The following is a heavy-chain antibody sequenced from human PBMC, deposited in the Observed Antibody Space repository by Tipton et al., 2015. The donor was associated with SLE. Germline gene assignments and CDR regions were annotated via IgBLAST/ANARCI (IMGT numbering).Heavy chain of an antibody. D-gene: IGHD5-12*01. CDR1: GFTFSSYW. Sequence: SLRLSCAASGFTFSSYWMHWVRQAPGKGLVWVSRINSDGSSTSYADSVKGRFTISRDNAKNTMYLQTNSLRAEDTAVYYCAKDESEEVAADWFDPRGQGILVTVSS. J-gene: IGHJ5*02. CDR2: INSDGSST. V-gene: IGHV3-74*01. CDR3: AKDESEEVAADWFDP.